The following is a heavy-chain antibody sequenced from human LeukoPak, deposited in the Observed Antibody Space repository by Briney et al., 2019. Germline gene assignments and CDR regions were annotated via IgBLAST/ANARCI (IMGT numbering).Heavy chain of an antibody. CDR2: INSVGSST. Sequence: GGPLRLSCAASGFNFSSLWMHWVRQAPGEGLVWVSRINSVGSSTSYADYVKGRFTISRYNAKNTLYLQMNCLRVEDTAVYYCAREITSGWDAFDFWGQGTLVTVSS. CDR1: GFNFSSLW. CDR3: AREITSGWDAFDF. J-gene: IGHJ4*02. D-gene: IGHD6-19*01. V-gene: IGHV3-74*01.